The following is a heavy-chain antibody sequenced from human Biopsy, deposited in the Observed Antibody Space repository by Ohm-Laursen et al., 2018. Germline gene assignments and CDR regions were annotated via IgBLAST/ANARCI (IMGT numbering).Heavy chain of an antibody. J-gene: IGHJ5*02. CDR2: INPHSGTT. Sequence: ASVKVSCNASGYTFTGQYLHWVRQVPGQGLEWMGWINPHSGTTKFAQDFQGRVTMTRDTSITTAYMELRRLRSDDTATYYCGRAVRNQLLTDPWGQGTLVTVTS. CDR3: GRAVRNQLLTDP. CDR1: GYTFTGQY. V-gene: IGHV1-2*02. D-gene: IGHD1-7*01.